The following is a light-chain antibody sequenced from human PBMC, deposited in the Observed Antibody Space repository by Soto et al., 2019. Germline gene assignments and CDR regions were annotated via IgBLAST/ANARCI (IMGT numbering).Light chain of an antibody. J-gene: IGKJ4*01. CDR2: GAS. Sequence: EIVLTQSPGTLSLSPGERATLSCRASQSVSSSYLAWYQQKPGQAPRLLICGASSRATGIPDRFSASGSGTDFTLTISRLEPEDFAVYYCQQYGSSPLTFGGGTKVEIK. V-gene: IGKV3-20*01. CDR3: QQYGSSPLT. CDR1: QSVSSSY.